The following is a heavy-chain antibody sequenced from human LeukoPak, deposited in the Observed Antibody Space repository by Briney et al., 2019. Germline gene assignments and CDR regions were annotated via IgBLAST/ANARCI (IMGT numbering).Heavy chain of an antibody. CDR3: ASLREDNSGYLGLEN. Sequence: PSETLSLTCTVSGGSISSYYWSWIRQPPGKGLEWIGYIYYSGSSNYNPSLKSRVTISVDTSKNQFSLKLSSVTAADTAVFYCASLREDNSGYLGLENWGQGTLVTVSS. D-gene: IGHD3-22*01. CDR1: GGSISSYY. J-gene: IGHJ4*02. V-gene: IGHV4-59*01. CDR2: IYYSGSS.